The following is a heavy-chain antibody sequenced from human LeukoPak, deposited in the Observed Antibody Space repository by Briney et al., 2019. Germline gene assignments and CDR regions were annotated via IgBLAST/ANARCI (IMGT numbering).Heavy chain of an antibody. J-gene: IGHJ6*03. CDR3: ARVAWNHGYYYYYYMDV. D-gene: IGHD1-14*01. CDR1: GGSISSYY. Sequence: PSETLSLTCTVSGGSISSYYWSWIRQPPGKGLEWIGCIYYSGSTNYNPSLKSRVTISVDTSKNQFSLKLSSVTAADTAVYYCARVAWNHGYYYYYYMDVWGKGTTVTVSS. CDR2: IYYSGST. V-gene: IGHV4-59*01.